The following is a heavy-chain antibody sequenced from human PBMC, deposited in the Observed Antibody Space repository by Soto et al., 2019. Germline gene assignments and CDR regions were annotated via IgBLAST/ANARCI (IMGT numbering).Heavy chain of an antibody. CDR1: GYTFTSFG. V-gene: IGHV1-18*01. J-gene: IGHJ3*02. CDR3: ARDPLTRYCSGPSCYLGYAFDI. D-gene: IGHD2-2*01. Sequence: QVQLVQSGAEVKKPGASVKVSCKASGYTFTSFGISWVRQAPRQGLEWMGWISAYNGNTKYAQKFPGRVTITTDPSSSTAFMELRSLRSDDTAVYYCARDPLTRYCSGPSCYLGYAFDIWGQGTMVTVS. CDR2: ISAYNGNT.